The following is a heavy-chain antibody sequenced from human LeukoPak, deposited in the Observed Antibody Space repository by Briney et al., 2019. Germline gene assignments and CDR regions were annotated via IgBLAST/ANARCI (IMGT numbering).Heavy chain of an antibody. CDR2: ISSSSSYI. CDR1: GFTFSSYS. Sequence: PGGSLRLSCAASGFTFSSYSMNWVRQAPGKGVEWVSSISSSSSYIYYADSVKGRFTISRDNAKNSLYLQMNSLRAEDTAVYYCARAHHGYYYGSSGYYDYWGQGTLVTVSS. V-gene: IGHV3-21*01. CDR3: ARAHHGYYYGSSGYYDY. J-gene: IGHJ4*02. D-gene: IGHD3-22*01.